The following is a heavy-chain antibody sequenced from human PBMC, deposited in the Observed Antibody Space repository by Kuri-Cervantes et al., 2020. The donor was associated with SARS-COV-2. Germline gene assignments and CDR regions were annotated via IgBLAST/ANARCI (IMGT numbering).Heavy chain of an antibody. CDR3: ARYRAFGAWADAFDI. J-gene: IGHJ3*02. V-gene: IGHV4-38-2*01. CDR2: IYHSGST. CDR1: RYSISSGYY. D-gene: IGHD3-10*01. Sequence: ESLKISCAVSRYSISSGYYWGWIRQPPGKGLEWIGSIYHSGSTYYNPSLKSRVTISVDTSKNQFSLKLSSVTAADTAVYYCARYRAFGAWADAFDIWGQGTMVTVSS.